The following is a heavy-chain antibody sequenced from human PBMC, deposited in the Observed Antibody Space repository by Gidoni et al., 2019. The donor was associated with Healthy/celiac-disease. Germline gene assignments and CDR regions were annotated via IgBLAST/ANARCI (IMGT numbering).Heavy chain of an antibody. Sequence: QVQLQESGPGLVKPSETLSLTCTVSGGSISSYYWSWIRQPPGKGLEWIGYIYYSGSTNYNPSLKSRVTISVDTSKNQFSLKLSSVTAADTAVYYCARQDYGSGSRPVGMDVWGQGTTVTVSS. V-gene: IGHV4-59*08. CDR1: GGSISSYY. J-gene: IGHJ6*02. D-gene: IGHD3-10*01. CDR2: IYYSGST. CDR3: ARQDYGSGSRPVGMDV.